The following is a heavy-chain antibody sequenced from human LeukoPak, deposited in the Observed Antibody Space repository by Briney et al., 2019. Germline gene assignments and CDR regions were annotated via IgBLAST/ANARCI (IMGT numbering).Heavy chain of an antibody. D-gene: IGHD4-23*01. CDR2: INSDGSST. CDR3: SSGNSHALDI. CDR1: GFTLSSYW. J-gene: IGHJ3*02. V-gene: IGHV3-74*01. Sequence: TGGSLRLSCAASGFTLSSYWMHGVREAPGKARVGVSRINSDGSSTSYADSVKGRSTISKDNAKNTPYLQMNTLRAEDTAVYYCSSGNSHALDIWGQGTMVTVSS.